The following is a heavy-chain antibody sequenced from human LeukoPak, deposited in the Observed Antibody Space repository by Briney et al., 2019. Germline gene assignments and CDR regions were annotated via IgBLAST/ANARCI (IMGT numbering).Heavy chain of an antibody. CDR3: ARDVLARRQLDT. V-gene: IGHV4-39*07. Sequence: PSETLSLTCTVSGGSISSSSYYWGWIRQPPGKGLEWIGSIYYSGSTYYNPSLKSRVTISVDTSKNQFSLKLSSVTAADTAVYYCARDVLARRQLDTWGQGTLVTVSS. CDR1: GGSISSSSYY. D-gene: IGHD6-13*01. CDR2: IYYSGST. J-gene: IGHJ5*02.